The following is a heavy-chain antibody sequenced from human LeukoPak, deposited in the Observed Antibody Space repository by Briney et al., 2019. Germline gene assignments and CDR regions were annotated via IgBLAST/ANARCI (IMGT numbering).Heavy chain of an antibody. CDR2: IDLSDSYT. CDR1: GYSFSSYW. Sequence: GESLKISCQGSGYSFSSYWITWVRQMPGKGLEWMGRIDLSDSYTSYSPPFQDHVTISADKSISTAFLEWSSLRASDTAIYYCARHYPPGNWLDPWGQGTLVTVSS. V-gene: IGHV5-10-1*01. D-gene: IGHD3-10*01. CDR3: ARHYPPGNWLDP. J-gene: IGHJ5*02.